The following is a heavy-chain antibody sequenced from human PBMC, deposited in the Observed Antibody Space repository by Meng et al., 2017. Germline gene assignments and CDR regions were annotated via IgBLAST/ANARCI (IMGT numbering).Heavy chain of an antibody. V-gene: IGHV3-48*03. J-gene: IGHJ2*01. CDR1: GFTFSSFE. CDR3: ARVFDWYFDL. CDR2: ISSSGSTI. Sequence: GGSLRLSCAASGFTFSSFEMKWVRQAPGKGLDWVSYISSSGSTIYYADSVKGRFTISRDNAKNSLYLQMSSLRAEDTGVYYCARVFDWYFDLWGRGTLVTVSS.